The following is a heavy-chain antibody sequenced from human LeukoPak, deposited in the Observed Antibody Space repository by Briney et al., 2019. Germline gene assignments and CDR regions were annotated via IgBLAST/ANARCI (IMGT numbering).Heavy chain of an antibody. V-gene: IGHV1-2*02. CDR2: INPNSGGT. CDR3: AEGGHFWSGYSPFDP. Sequence: ASVRVSCKASGYTFTSYYMHWVRQAPGQGLEWMGWINPNSGGTNYAQKFQGRVTMTRDTSISTAYMELSRLRSDDTAVYYCAEGGHFWSGYSPFDPWGQGTLVTVSS. J-gene: IGHJ5*02. CDR1: GYTFTSYY. D-gene: IGHD3-3*02.